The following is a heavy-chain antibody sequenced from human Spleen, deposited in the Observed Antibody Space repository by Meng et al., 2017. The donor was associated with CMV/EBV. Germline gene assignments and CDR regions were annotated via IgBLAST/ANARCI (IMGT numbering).Heavy chain of an antibody. CDR1: GDSISSYY. CDR2: IYYSGST. D-gene: IGHD2-2*01. CDR3: ARVSVPAAINWFDP. J-gene: IGHJ5*02. Sequence: QLQLQESGPGLVKPSETLSLTCTVSGDSISSYYWSWIRQSPGKGLEWIGYIYYSGSTNYNPSLKSRVTISVDTSKNQFSLKLSSVTAADTAVYYCARVSVPAAINWFDPWGQGTLVTVSS. V-gene: IGHV4-59*01.